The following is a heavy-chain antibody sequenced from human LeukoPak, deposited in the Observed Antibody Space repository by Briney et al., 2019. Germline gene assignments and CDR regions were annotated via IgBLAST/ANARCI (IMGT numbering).Heavy chain of an antibody. CDR1: GGSFSGYY. J-gene: IGHJ4*02. V-gene: IGHV4-34*01. Sequence: SETLSLTCAVYGGSFSGYYWSWIRQPPGKGLEWIGEINHSGSTNYNPSLKSRVTISVDTSKNQFSPKLSSVTAADTAVYYCARGLRYFDWLSGLFDWGQGTLVTVSS. CDR3: ARGLRYFDWLSGLFD. D-gene: IGHD3-9*01. CDR2: INHSGST.